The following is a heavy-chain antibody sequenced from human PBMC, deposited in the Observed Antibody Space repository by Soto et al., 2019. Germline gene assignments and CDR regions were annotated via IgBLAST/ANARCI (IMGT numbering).Heavy chain of an antibody. CDR3: AKDAPYYYGSGSYYHTLKWSGPYYFDY. D-gene: IGHD3-10*01. CDR1: GFTFSSYA. CDR2: ISGSGGST. Sequence: EVQLLESGGGLVQPGGSLRLSCAASGFTFSSYAMSWVRQAPGKGLEWVSAISGSGGSTYYADSVKGRFTISRDNSKNTRYLQMNGLRAEDTAVYYCAKDAPYYYGSGSYYHTLKWSGPYYFDYWGQGTLVTVSS. V-gene: IGHV3-23*01. J-gene: IGHJ4*02.